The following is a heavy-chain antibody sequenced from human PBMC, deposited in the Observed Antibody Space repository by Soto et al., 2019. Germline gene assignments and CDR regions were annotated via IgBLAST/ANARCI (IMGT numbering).Heavy chain of an antibody. D-gene: IGHD3-22*01. CDR1: GGSISSGGYY. J-gene: IGHJ4*02. CDR2: IYYSGST. CDR3: ARVVTMMAEV. V-gene: IGHV4-31*03. Sequence: SETLSLTCTVSGGSISSGGYYWSWVRQHPGKGLEWIGYIYYSGSTYYNPSLKSRVTISVDTSKNQFSLKLSSVTAADTAVYYCARVVTMMAEVWGQGTLVTVSS.